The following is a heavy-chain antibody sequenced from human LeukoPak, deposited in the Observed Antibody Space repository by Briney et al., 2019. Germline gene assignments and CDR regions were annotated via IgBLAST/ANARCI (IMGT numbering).Heavy chain of an antibody. Sequence: SETLSLTCAVSGGSISSSNWWSWVRQPPGKGLEWIAEIHHSGSTNYNPSLKSRVTISVDKSKNQFSLKLGSVTAADTAVYFCASYLITTKPYTFDVWGQGTMVTVSS. CDR1: GGSISSSNW. V-gene: IGHV4-4*02. J-gene: IGHJ3*01. D-gene: IGHD3-22*01. CDR3: ASYLITTKPYTFDV. CDR2: IHHSGST.